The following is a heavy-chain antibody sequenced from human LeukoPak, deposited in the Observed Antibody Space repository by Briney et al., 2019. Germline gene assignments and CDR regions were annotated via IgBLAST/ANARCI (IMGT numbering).Heavy chain of an antibody. CDR1: GGSISSSSYY. CDR3: ARSTYCSGGSCPHNWFDP. V-gene: IGHV4-39*07. Sequence: SETLSLTCTVSGGSISSSSYYWGWIRQPPGKGLEWIGSIYYSGSTYYNPSLKSRVTISVDTSKNQFSLKLSSVTAADTAVYYCARSTYCSGGSCPHNWFDPWGQGTLVTVSS. CDR2: IYYSGST. D-gene: IGHD2-15*01. J-gene: IGHJ5*02.